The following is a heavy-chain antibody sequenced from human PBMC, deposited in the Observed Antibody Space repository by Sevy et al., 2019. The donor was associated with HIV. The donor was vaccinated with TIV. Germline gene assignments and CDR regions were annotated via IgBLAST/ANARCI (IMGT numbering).Heavy chain of an antibody. CDR2: IKQDGSEK. CDR1: GFTFSSYW. Sequence: GGYLRLSCAASGFTFSSYWMSWVRQAPGKGLEWVANIKQDGSEKYYVDSVKGRFTNSRDNAKNSLYLQMNSLRAEDTAVYHCARDRVHYYGSGSYTYYFDYWGQGTLVFVSS. J-gene: IGHJ4*02. D-gene: IGHD3-10*01. V-gene: IGHV3-7*01. CDR3: ARDRVHYYGSGSYTYYFDY.